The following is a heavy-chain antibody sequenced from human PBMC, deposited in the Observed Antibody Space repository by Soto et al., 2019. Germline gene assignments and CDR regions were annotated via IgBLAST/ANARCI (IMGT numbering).Heavy chain of an antibody. CDR3: ARVGITMVRGNYYYYYGMDV. V-gene: IGHV1-3*01. D-gene: IGHD3-10*01. CDR1: GYTFTSYA. Sequence: ASVKVSCKASGYTFTSYAMHWVRQAPGQRLEWMGWINAGNGNTKYSQKFQGRVTITRDTSASTAYMELSSLRSEDTAVYYCARVGITMVRGNYYYYYGMDVWGQGTTVTVSS. CDR2: INAGNGNT. J-gene: IGHJ6*02.